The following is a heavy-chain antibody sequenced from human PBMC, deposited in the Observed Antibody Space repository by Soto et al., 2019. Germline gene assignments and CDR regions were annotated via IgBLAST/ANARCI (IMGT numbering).Heavy chain of an antibody. D-gene: IGHD3-3*01. V-gene: IGHV4-38-2*01. CDR2: IYHSGST. CDR1: GYSISSGYY. Sequence: ETLSLTCAVSGYSISSGYYWGWIRQPPGKGLEWIGSIYHSGSTYYNPSLKSRVTISVDTSKNQFSLKLSSVTAADTAVYYCARLMEDYYGMDVWGQGTTVTVSS. CDR3: ARLMEDYYGMDV. J-gene: IGHJ6*02.